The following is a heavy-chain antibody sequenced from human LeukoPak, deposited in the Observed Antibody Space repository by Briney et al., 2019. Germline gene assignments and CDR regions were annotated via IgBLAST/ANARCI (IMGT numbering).Heavy chain of an antibody. CDR1: GFTFSSYW. CDR2: ISGSGGST. J-gene: IGHJ3*02. CDR3: AREHYYDSSGYYDAFDI. Sequence: GGSLRLSCAASGFTFSSYWMSWVRQAPGKGLEWVSAISGSGGSTYYADSVKGRFTISRDNAKNSVYLQMNSLRAEDTAVYYCAREHYYDSSGYYDAFDIWGQGTMVTVSS. V-gene: IGHV3-23*01. D-gene: IGHD3-22*01.